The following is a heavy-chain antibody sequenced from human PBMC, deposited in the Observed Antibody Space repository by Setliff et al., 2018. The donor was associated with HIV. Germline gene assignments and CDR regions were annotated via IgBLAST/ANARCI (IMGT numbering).Heavy chain of an antibody. J-gene: IGHJ6*03. V-gene: IGHV1-69*05. CDR3: ARMLPPGGDYYYYYMDV. CDR1: GGTFRSYA. D-gene: IGHD2-15*01. Sequence: SVKVSCKASGGTFRSYAISWVRQAPGQGLERMGGIIPICGTANYAQKFQGRVTITTDESTSTAYMELSSLRSEDTAVYYCARMLPPGGDYYYYYMDVCGKGTTVTVS. CDR2: IIPICGTA.